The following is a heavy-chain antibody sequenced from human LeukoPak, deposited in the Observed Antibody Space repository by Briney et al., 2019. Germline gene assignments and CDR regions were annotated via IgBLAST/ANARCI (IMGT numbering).Heavy chain of an antibody. J-gene: IGHJ4*02. D-gene: IGHD2-15*01. CDR1: GFTFSTYA. V-gene: IGHV3-23*01. CDR3: AKDRCSGGSCYYDY. CDR2: LSDSGGSA. Sequence: GGSLRLSCAASGFTFSTYAMSWVRQAPGKGLEWVSTLSDSGGSAYYADSVEGRFIISRDNSKNTLFLHMNSLRDDDTALYYCAKDRCSGGSCYYDYWGQGTLVTVSS.